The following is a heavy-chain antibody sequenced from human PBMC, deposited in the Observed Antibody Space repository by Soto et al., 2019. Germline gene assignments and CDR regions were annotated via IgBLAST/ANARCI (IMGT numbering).Heavy chain of an antibody. Sequence: GGSLSLSCVVSGFSVSGSSIFWVRQATGKGLEWVSLMHRGGSTDNADYVKGRFTTSRDKSKNTLYLHMNGLRVEDTAVYYCARVNTTLVDHFDCWGQGTLVTVS. D-gene: IGHD5-18*01. J-gene: IGHJ4*02. CDR2: MHRGGST. V-gene: IGHV3-53*01. CDR3: ARVNTTLVDHFDC. CDR1: GFSVSGSS.